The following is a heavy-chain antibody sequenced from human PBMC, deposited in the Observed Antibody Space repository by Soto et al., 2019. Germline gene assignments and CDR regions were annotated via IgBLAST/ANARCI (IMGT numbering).Heavy chain of an antibody. CDR3: ARGLLYATTYFDY. CDR1: GDTFTTNS. CDR2: IIPVVCTT. Sequence: QVQLVQSGAEVKKPGSSVKVSCKASGDTFTTNSLNWVRQAPGQGLEWMGGIIPVVCTTKYARKYQDRVTITGDKSTNTAYMELSSLRSDDTAVYYCARGLLYATTYFDYWGQGTPVTVSS. J-gene: IGHJ4*02. D-gene: IGHD2-8*01. V-gene: IGHV1-69*06.